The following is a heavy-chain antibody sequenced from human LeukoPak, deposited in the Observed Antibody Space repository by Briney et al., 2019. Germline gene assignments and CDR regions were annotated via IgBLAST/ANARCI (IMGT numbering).Heavy chain of an antibody. CDR2: IYTSGST. Sequence: KPSETLSLTCTVSGGSISSYYWSWIRQPAGKGLEWIGHIYTSGSTNYNPSLKSRVTMSVDTSKNQFSLKLSSVTAADTAVYYCAREPNYSGSYLPDYWGQGTLATVSS. CDR1: GGSISSYY. J-gene: IGHJ4*02. D-gene: IGHD1-26*01. CDR3: AREPNYSGSYLPDY. V-gene: IGHV4-4*07.